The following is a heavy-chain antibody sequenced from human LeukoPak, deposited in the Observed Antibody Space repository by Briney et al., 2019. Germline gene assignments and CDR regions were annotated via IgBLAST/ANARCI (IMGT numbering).Heavy chain of an antibody. D-gene: IGHD6-13*01. Sequence: GGSLRLSCAASGFTFSSYAMHWVRQAPGKGLEWVAVISYDESNKYYADSVKGRFTISRDNSKNTLNLQMNSLRAEDTAVYYCAAESRQGAWGQGTLVTVSS. CDR1: GFTFSSYA. J-gene: IGHJ5*02. V-gene: IGHV3-30*04. CDR3: AAESRQGA. CDR2: ISYDESNK.